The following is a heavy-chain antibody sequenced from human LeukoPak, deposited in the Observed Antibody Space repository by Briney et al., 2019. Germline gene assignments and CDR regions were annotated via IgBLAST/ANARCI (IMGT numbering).Heavy chain of an antibody. V-gene: IGHV3-7*03. D-gene: IGHD6-13*01. CDR1: GFTFSSYW. CDR3: AREGIAAAGTYYYYGMDA. CDR2: IKQDGSEK. Sequence: GGSLRLSCAASGFTFSSYWMSWVRQAPGKGLEWVANIKQDGSEKYYVDSVKGRFTISRDNAKNSLYLQMNSLRAEDTAVYYCAREGIAAAGTYYYYGMDAWGQGTTVTVSS. J-gene: IGHJ6*02.